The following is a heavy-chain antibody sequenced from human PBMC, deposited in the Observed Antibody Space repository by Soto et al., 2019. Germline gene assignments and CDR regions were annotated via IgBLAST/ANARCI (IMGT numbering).Heavy chain of an antibody. CDR3: AREASSGDCLDY. D-gene: IGHD2-21*01. V-gene: IGHV3-23*01. CDR1: GFTFSDYA. J-gene: IGHJ4*02. CDR2: ISFGGGNT. Sequence: GGSLRLSCAVSGFTFSDYAMTWVRQAPGKGLEGVATISFGGGNTYYADSVEGRFTISRDNSKNTLFLQMYSLRAEDTATYFCAREASSGDCLDYWGQGALVTVSS.